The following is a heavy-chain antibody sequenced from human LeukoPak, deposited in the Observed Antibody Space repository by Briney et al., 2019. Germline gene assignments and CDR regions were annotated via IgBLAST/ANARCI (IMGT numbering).Heavy chain of an antibody. CDR1: GGSFSGYY. V-gene: IGHV4-34*01. J-gene: IGHJ4*02. CDR3: ARHYRPAVAGTEFDY. CDR2: INHSGST. D-gene: IGHD6-19*01. Sequence: SETLSLTCAVYGGSFSGYYWSWIRQPPGKGLECIGEINHSGSTNYNPSLKSRVTISVDTSKNQFSLKLSSVTAADTAVYYCARHYRPAVAGTEFDYWGQGTLVTVSS.